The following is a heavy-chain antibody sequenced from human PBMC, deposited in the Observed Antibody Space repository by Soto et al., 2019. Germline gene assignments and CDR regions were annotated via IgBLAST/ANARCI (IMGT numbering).Heavy chain of an antibody. CDR3: AKSLKAAAGEIKLNWFDP. V-gene: IGHV3-23*01. J-gene: IGHJ5*02. Sequence: EVQLLESGGGLVQPGGSLRLSCAASGFTFSSYAMSWVRQAPGKGLEWVSAISGSGGSTYYSDSVKGRFTISRDNSKNTLYLQMNSLRAEDTAVYYCAKSLKAAAGEIKLNWFDPWGQGTLVTVSS. CDR1: GFTFSSYA. D-gene: IGHD6-13*01. CDR2: ISGSGGST.